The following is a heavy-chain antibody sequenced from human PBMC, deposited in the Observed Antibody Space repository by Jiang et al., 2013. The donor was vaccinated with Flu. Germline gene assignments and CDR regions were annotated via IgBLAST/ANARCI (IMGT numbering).Heavy chain of an antibody. Sequence: SGPGLVKPSETLSLTCSVSGGSITGSYWSWIRQPPGRGAWSGLAMSIIVRNSTLVCPTTTPPSKDRVTIPVDTSMNQFSLNLVSVTTADTAVYYCARTTIFRGNTDYYGMDVWGKGTTVTVSS. CDR1: GGSITGSY. CDR2: SIIVRNSTLVCP. CDR3: ARTTIFRGNTDYYGMDV. J-gene: IGHJ6*04. V-gene: IGHV4-4*08. D-gene: IGHD3-3*01.